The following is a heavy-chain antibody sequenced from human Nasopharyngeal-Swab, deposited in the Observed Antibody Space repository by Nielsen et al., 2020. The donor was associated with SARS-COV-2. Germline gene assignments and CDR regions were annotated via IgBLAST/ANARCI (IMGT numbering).Heavy chain of an antibody. J-gene: IGHJ3*02. Sequence: GESLKISCAASGFTVSSNYMSWVRQAPGKGLEWVALISYDGSNKYYADSVKGRFTISRDNSKNTLYLQMNSLRAEDTAVYYCAREVNAFDIWGQGTMVTVSS. D-gene: IGHD3-22*01. CDR3: AREVNAFDI. CDR2: ISYDGSNK. CDR1: GFTVSSNY. V-gene: IGHV3-30-3*01.